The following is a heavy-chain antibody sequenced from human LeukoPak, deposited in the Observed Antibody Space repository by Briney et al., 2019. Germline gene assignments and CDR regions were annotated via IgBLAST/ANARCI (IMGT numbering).Heavy chain of an antibody. D-gene: IGHD2-2*01. CDR3: ARDVSPDYCSSTSCYLDYYMDV. CDR2: IYYSGST. V-gene: IGHV4-31*03. Sequence: SQTLSLTCTVSGGSISSGGYYWSWIRQHPGKGLEWIGYIYYSGSTYYNPSLKSRVTISVDTSKNQFSLKLSSVTAADTAVYYCARDVSPDYCSSTSCYLDYYMDVWGKGTTVTVYS. J-gene: IGHJ6*03. CDR1: GGSISSGGYY.